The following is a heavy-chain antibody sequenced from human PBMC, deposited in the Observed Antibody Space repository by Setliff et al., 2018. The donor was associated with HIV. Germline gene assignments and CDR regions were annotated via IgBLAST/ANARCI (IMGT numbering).Heavy chain of an antibody. CDR3: AKELAASGLGYFDS. V-gene: IGHV3-48*03. CDR1: GFTFSSYE. CDR2: ISIGSGAAI. D-gene: IGHD3-22*01. Sequence: GGSLRLSCAASGFTFSSYEMNWVRQAPGRGLEWVSSISIGSGAAIYYAESVQGRFTVSRDNSKNSLYLQMNSLRVEDTAEYYCAKELAASGLGYFDSWGRGILVTVSS. J-gene: IGHJ4*02.